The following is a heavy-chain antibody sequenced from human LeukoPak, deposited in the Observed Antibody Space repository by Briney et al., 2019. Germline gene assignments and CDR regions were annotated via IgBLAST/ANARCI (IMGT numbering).Heavy chain of an antibody. Sequence: GGSLRLSCAASGFTFSTYWMSWVRQAPGKGLEWVASIKPDGSERYYVDSVKGRFTISRDNAKNSLYLQMNSLRAEDTAVYYCASYKYSSSFFDYWGQGTLVTVSS. J-gene: IGHJ4*02. CDR3: ASYKYSSSFFDY. V-gene: IGHV3-7*01. CDR1: GFTFSTYW. CDR2: IKPDGSER. D-gene: IGHD6-13*01.